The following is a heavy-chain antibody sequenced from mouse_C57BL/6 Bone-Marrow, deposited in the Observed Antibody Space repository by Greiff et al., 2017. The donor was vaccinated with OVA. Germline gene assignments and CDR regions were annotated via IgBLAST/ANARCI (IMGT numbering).Heavy chain of an antibody. CDR2: IYPGDGDT. CDR3: ARITTVRGYAMDY. J-gene: IGHJ4*01. D-gene: IGHD1-1*01. Sequence: VQLQQSGPELVKPGASVKLSCKASGYAFSSSWMNWVKQRPGKGLEWIGRIYPGDGDTNYNGKFKGKATLTADKSSSTAYMQLSSLTSEDSAVDFCARITTVRGYAMDYWGQGTSVTVSS. V-gene: IGHV1-82*01. CDR1: GYAFSSSW.